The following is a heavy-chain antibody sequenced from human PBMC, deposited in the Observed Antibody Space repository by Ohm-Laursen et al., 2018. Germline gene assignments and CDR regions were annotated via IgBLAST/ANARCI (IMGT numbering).Heavy chain of an antibody. V-gene: IGHV4-61*08. CDR2: INYSGRT. CDR1: GGSISSGGYY. J-gene: IGHJ4*02. Sequence: GTLSLTCTVSGGSISSGGYYWSWVRQPPGKGLEWIGSINYSGRTNYNPSLKGRLSISTVTSKNELSLKLTSVTAADTSVYYCATSNNWYYFDYWGQGTLVTVSS. D-gene: IGHD6-13*01. CDR3: ATSNNWYYFDY.